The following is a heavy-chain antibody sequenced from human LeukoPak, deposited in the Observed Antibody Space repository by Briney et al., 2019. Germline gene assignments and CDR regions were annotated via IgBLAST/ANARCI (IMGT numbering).Heavy chain of an antibody. CDR2: MNPNSGNT. CDR3: VRCAVGCYYNYGIDV. V-gene: IGHV1-8*02. J-gene: IGHJ6*02. CDR1: GYTFTSYG. Sequence: ASVKVSCKASGYTFTSYGINWVRQAPGQGLEWMGWMNPNSGNTGYAQKFQGRVTMTRSTSITTAYMELTSLRSEDTAVYYCVRCAVGCYYNYGIDVWGQGTTVTVSS. D-gene: IGHD3-10*01.